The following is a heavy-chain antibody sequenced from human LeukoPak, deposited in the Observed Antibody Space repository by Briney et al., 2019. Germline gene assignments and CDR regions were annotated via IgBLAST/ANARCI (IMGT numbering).Heavy chain of an antibody. Sequence: GGSLRLSCAASGFTVTGNYMSWVRQAPGKGLEWVSDIYTDGSTFYADSVKGRFTISRHNSKNTLYLQTNSLRAEDTAIYYCARASYTSGWRGALDIWGQGTMVTVSS. CDR3: ARASYTSGWRGALDI. CDR1: GFTVTGNY. J-gene: IGHJ3*02. CDR2: IYTDGST. V-gene: IGHV3-53*04. D-gene: IGHD6-19*01.